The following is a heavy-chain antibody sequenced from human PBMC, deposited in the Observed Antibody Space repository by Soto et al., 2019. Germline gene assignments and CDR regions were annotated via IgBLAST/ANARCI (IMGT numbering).Heavy chain of an antibody. D-gene: IGHD6-19*01. V-gene: IGHV1-69*13. CDR1: GGTFSTYA. CDR2: IIPLFGTA. CDR3: ARPKGCYSSGSYYFDY. Sequence: SVKVSCKTSGGTFSTYAIYWVRQAPGQGLEWMGAIIPLFGTADYAQKFQGRVTITADESTSTAYMELSSLRSEDTAVYYCARPKGCYSSGSYYFDYWGLGTVVTVSS. J-gene: IGHJ4*02.